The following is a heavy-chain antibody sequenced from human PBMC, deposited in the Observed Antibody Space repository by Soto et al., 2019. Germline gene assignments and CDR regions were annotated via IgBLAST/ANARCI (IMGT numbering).Heavy chain of an antibody. Sequence: PSETLSLTCTVSGGSISSGDYYWSWIRQPPGKGLEWIGYIYYSGSTYYNPSLKSRVTISVDTSKNQFSLKLSSVTAADTAVYYCARGVTTIFNWFDPWGQGTLVTVSS. CDR1: GGSISSGDYY. CDR3: ARGVTTIFNWFDP. V-gene: IGHV4-30-4*01. D-gene: IGHD2-21*02. CDR2: IYYSGST. J-gene: IGHJ5*02.